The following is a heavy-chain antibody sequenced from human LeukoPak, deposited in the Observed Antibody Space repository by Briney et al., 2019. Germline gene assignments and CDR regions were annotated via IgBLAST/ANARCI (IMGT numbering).Heavy chain of an antibody. V-gene: IGHV4-4*02. CDR3: PREGGSYRPLDY. CDR1: GGSITQTNY. J-gene: IGHJ4*02. CDR2: VNLQGGT. D-gene: IGHD3-16*02. Sequence: SETLSLTCAVSGGSITQTNYWTWVRPPPGKGLECIGEVNLQGGTNYNPSLLRRVAISLDTSANHVSLQMTSVTAADTAVYYCPREGGSYRPLDYSGQGTLVTVSS.